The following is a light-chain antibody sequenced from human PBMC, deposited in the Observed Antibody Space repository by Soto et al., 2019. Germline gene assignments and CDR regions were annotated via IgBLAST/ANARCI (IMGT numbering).Light chain of an antibody. V-gene: IGKV3-20*01. CDR2: AAS. CDR3: QQYGSSRWT. J-gene: IGKJ1*01. Sequence: PGERATLSCRASQSISSTYLAWYQQKPGQAPRPLISAASNRATGTPDRFSGSGSGTDFTLTISRLEPEDFAVYYCQQYGSSRWTFGQGTKV. CDR1: QSISSTY.